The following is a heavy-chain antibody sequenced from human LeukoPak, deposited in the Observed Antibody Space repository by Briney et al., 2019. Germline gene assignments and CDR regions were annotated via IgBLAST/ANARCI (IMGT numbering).Heavy chain of an antibody. V-gene: IGHV3-21*01. CDR3: TKDPSGWYFVDY. J-gene: IGHJ4*02. D-gene: IGHD6-19*01. CDR1: VFAFSSYS. CDR2: ISSSSSHI. Sequence: PGGSLRLSRAASVFAFSSYSMNWVRQAPGRGLEWVSSISSSSSHILYADSVKGRFTISRHNAKNSLYWKIDTLRAEDTAVYYCTKDPSGWYFVDYWGQGTLVTVSS.